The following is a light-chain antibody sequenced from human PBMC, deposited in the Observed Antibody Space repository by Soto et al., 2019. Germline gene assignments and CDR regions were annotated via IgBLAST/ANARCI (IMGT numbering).Light chain of an antibody. CDR2: DAS. CDR1: QSISNS. CDR3: LCYITYPWT. Sequence: DIHRTQSPSTLSASVGDRFTITCRASQSISNSLAWYQQKAGKAPTLLIYDASTLQSGVPSRFSGSGSGTEFSLTISSLQPEDFATYYCLCYITYPWTFGQGTKVDIK. J-gene: IGKJ1*01. V-gene: IGKV1-5*01.